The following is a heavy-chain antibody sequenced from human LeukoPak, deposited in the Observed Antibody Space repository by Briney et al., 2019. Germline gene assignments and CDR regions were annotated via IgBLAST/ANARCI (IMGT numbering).Heavy chain of an antibody. D-gene: IGHD3-3*01. J-gene: IGHJ5*02. Sequence: PGRSLRLSCTASGFNFGIYGMHWVRQAPGKGLEWVAVMWDDGTNEYYVESVKGRFTISRDNGKRTLYLQMNSLRVEDTAVYYCARAPSGRNWFDPWGQGTLVTVSS. CDR1: GFNFGIYG. CDR2: MWDDGTNE. V-gene: IGHV3-33*01. CDR3: ARAPSGRNWFDP.